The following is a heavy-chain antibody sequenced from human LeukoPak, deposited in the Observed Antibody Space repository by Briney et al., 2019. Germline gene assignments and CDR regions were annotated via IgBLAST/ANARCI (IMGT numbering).Heavy chain of an antibody. V-gene: IGHV3-23*01. CDR2: FSRSGPDT. CDR3: AKGSLGSWYYFDY. CDR1: GFTFGSSV. D-gene: IGHD6-13*01. Sequence: GGSLRLSCAASGFTFGSSVMSWVRQAPGKGPEWVSTFSRSGPDTYYADSVKGRFTIFRDNSENTLYLQMNSLRAEDTAVYYCAKGSLGSWYYFDYWGQGTLVTVSS. J-gene: IGHJ4*02.